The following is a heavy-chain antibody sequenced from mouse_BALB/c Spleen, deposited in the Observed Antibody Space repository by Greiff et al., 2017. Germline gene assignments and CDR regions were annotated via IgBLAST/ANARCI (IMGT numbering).Heavy chain of an antibody. J-gene: IGHJ1*01. CDR2: ISSGSSTI. Sequence: EVHLVESGGGLVQPGGSRKLSCAASGFTFSSFAMHWVRQAPEKGLEWVAYISSGSSTIYYADTVKGRFTISRDNPKNTLFLQMTSLRSEDTAMYYCARPRGWYFDVWGAGTTVTVSS. CDR3: ARPRGWYFDV. V-gene: IGHV5-17*02. CDR1: GFTFSSFA. D-gene: IGHD3-3*01.